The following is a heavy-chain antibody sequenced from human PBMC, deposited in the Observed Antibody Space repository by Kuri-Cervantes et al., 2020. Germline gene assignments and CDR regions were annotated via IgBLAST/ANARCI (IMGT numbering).Heavy chain of an antibody. Sequence: GSLRLSCTVSGGSISSSSYYWGWIRQPPGKGLEWIGSIYYSGSTYYNPSLKSRVTISVDTSKNQFSLKLSSVTAADTAVYYCARVHQPYYYYMDVWGKGTTVTVSS. V-gene: IGHV4-39*07. D-gene: IGHD2-2*01. CDR2: IYYSGST. CDR3: ARVHQPYYYYMDV. J-gene: IGHJ6*03. CDR1: GGSISSSSYY.